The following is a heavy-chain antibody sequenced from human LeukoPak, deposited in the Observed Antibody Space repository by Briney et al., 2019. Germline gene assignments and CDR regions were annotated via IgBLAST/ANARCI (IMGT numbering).Heavy chain of an antibody. D-gene: IGHD2-2*01. CDR2: ITPIFGTA. CDR1: EGTFCSYA. Sequence: SSVKVSCKASEGTFCSYAISRVREAPGQGLEWMGGITPIFGTANYAQKFQGRVTISVDGPTSTAYMELSSLRSEDTAVYYCAIRFRRVVPAGGAFDIWGQGTMVTVPS. CDR3: AIRFRRVVPAGGAFDI. J-gene: IGHJ3*02. V-gene: IGHV1-69*13.